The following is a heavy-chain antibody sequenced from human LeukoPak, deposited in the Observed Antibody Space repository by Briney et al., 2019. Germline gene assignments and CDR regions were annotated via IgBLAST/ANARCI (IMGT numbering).Heavy chain of an antibody. Sequence: GGSLRLSCAASGFTFSSYNMNWVRQAPGKGLEWVSSISSSSSYIYYVYSVKGRFTISRDNAKNSLYLQMNNLRAEDTAVYYCARDMTTVTTSYHYWGQGTLVTVSS. D-gene: IGHD4-17*01. V-gene: IGHV3-21*01. CDR2: ISSSSSYI. CDR1: GFTFSSYN. CDR3: ARDMTTVTTSYHY. J-gene: IGHJ4*02.